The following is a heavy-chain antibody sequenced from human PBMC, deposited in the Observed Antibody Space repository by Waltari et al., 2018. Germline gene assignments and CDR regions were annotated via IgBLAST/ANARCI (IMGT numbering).Heavy chain of an antibody. Sequence: EVKLVESGGGLVKPGGSLRLSWATSGFTFSSYEMNWVRQAPGKGLEWVSYISSSGSTIYYADSVKGRFTISRDNAKNSLYLQMNSLRAEDTAVYYCARGSTMVRGVPDYWGQGTLVTVSS. CDR2: ISSSGSTI. CDR3: ARGSTMVRGVPDY. J-gene: IGHJ4*02. CDR1: GFTFSSYE. V-gene: IGHV3-48*03. D-gene: IGHD3-10*01.